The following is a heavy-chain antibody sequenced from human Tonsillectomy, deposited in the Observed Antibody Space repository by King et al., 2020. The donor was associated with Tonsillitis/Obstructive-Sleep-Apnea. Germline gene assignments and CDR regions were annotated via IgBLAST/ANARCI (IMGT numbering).Heavy chain of an antibody. Sequence: VQLVESGGGLVQPGGSLRLSCAASRFTFSSYWMHWVRQPPGKGLVWVSRINSDGSSTTYAESVKGRFTISRDNAKNTLYLQMNSLRAEDTAVYYCARTEYSNNDWYFDLWGRGTLVTVSS. CDR2: INSDGSST. CDR3: ARTEYSNNDWYFDL. CDR1: RFTFSSYW. D-gene: IGHD6-6*01. V-gene: IGHV3-74*01. J-gene: IGHJ2*01.